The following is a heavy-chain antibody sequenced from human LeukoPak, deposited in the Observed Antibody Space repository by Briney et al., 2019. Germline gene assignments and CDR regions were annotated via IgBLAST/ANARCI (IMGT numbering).Heavy chain of an antibody. Sequence: ASVKVSCKASGYTFTGYYMNWVRQAPGQGLEWMGWINSDSGFTKYAQKFQGRVTMTRDTSITTVYMDLTRLTPDDTAVYYCARNFDMKGFDPWGQGALVTVSS. D-gene: IGHD3-9*01. CDR3: ARNFDMKGFDP. CDR2: INSDSGFT. V-gene: IGHV1-2*02. J-gene: IGHJ5*02. CDR1: GYTFTGYY.